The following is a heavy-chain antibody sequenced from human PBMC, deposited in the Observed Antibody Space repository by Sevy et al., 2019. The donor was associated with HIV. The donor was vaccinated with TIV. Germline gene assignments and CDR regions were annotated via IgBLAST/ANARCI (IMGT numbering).Heavy chain of an antibody. CDR3: ASSPYCTGDVCYPRYYFDF. J-gene: IGHJ4*02. Sequence: SETLSLTCIVSGGDINSYYWHWLRQSAGKGLEWIGHIYTSGNTNYNPSLTSRVTMSVDTSKNQFSLKVSSVTAADTAVYYCASSPYCTGDVCYPRYYFDFWGQGTLVTASS. CDR1: GGDINSYY. D-gene: IGHD2-8*02. V-gene: IGHV4-4*07. CDR2: IYTSGNT.